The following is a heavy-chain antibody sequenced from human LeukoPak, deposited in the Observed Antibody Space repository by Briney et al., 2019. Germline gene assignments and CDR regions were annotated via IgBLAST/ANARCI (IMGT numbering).Heavy chain of an antibody. Sequence: GRSLRLSCAASGFTFSSYGMHWVRQAPGKGLERVAVISYDGSNKYYADSVKGRFTIPRDNSKNTLYLQMNSLRAEDTAVYYCAKVEHSSSSSPLDYWGQGTLVTVSS. D-gene: IGHD6-13*01. J-gene: IGHJ4*02. CDR3: AKVEHSSSSSPLDY. CDR1: GFTFSSYG. CDR2: ISYDGSNK. V-gene: IGHV3-30*18.